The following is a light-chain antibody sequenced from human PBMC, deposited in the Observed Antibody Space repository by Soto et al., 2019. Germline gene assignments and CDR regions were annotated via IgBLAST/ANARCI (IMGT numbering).Light chain of an antibody. CDR3: AAWDDSVDGWV. CDR2: TNN. J-gene: IGLJ3*02. CDR1: SSNIGTNS. Sequence: QSVLTQPPSVSGTPGQRVTISCSGSSSNIGTNSVNWYQQFPGTAPKVFIYTNNNRPSGVPDRISGSRSGTSASLAISGLQSEDEADYYCAAWDDSVDGWVFGGGTKLTVL. V-gene: IGLV1-44*01.